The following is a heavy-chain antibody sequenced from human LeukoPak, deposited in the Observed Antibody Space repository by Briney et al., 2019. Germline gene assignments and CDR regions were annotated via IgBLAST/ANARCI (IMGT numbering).Heavy chain of an antibody. J-gene: IGHJ3*02. V-gene: IGHV5-51*01. CDR3: ASSRGSYYDAFDI. D-gene: IGHD1-26*01. Sequence: GESLKISCKGSGYSFTNYWIAWVRQMPGKGLEWMGIIYPGDSDTRYSPSFQGQVTISADKSISTAYLQWSSLKASDTAIYYCASSRGSYYDAFDIWGQGTMDTVSS. CDR1: GYSFTNYW. CDR2: IYPGDSDT.